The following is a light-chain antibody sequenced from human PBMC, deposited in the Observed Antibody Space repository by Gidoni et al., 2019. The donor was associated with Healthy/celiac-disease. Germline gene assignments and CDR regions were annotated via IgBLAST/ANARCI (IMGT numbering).Light chain of an antibody. V-gene: IGLV3-19*01. J-gene: IGLJ2*01. CDR1: SLRSYY. Sequence: SSELTQDPAVSVAVGQTVRITCQGDSLRSYYASWYQQKPGQAPVLVIYGKNNRPSGIPDRFSGSSSGNTASLTIAGAQAEDEADYYCNSRDSSGNHDVVFGGGTKLTVL. CDR2: GKN. CDR3: NSRDSSGNHDVV.